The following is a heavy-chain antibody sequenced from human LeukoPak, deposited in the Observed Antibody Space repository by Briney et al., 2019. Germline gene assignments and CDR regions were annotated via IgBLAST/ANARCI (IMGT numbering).Heavy chain of an antibody. J-gene: IGHJ5*02. CDR2: INHSGST. CDR1: GGSFSGYY. V-gene: IGHV4-34*01. D-gene: IGHD2-2*01. CDR3: ARGGGFVVVPAAARGLGFDP. Sequence: PSETLPLTCAVYGGSFSGYYWSWIRQPPGKGLEWIGEINHSGSTNYNPSLKSRVTISVDTSKNQFSLKLSSVTAADTAVYYCARGGGFVVVPAAARGLGFDPWGQGTLVTVSS.